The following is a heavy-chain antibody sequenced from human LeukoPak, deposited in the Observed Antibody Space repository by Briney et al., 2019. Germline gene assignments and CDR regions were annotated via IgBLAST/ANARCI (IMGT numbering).Heavy chain of an antibody. D-gene: IGHD3-3*01. J-gene: IGHJ2*01. Sequence: PGGSLRLSCAASGFSVSSNYMNWVRQGPGKGLEWVSVIYSGGSTDYADSVKGRFTISRDNSKNTLYLQMKSLRAEDTAVYYSARWYFWSGYFLRYFDLWGRGTLVTVSS. V-gene: IGHV3-53*01. CDR3: ARWYFWSGYFLRYFDL. CDR2: IYSGGST. CDR1: GFSVSSNY.